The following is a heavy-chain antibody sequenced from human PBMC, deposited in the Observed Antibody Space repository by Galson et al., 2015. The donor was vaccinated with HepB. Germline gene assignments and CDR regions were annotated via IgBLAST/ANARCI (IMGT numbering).Heavy chain of an antibody. J-gene: IGHJ6*02. V-gene: IGHV3-23*01. CDR1: GFTFSSYA. CDR2: ISGSGGST. D-gene: IGHD2-2*01. CDR3: AKDVYCSSTSCSYYYGMDV. Sequence: SLRLPCAASGFTFSSYAMSWVRQAPGTGLEWVSAISGSGGSTYYADSVKGRFTISRDNSKNTLYLQMNSLRAEDTAVYYCAKDVYCSSTSCSYYYGMDVWGQGTTVTVSS.